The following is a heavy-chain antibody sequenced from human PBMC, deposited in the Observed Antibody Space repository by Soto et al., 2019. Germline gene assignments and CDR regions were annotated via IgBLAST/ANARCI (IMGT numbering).Heavy chain of an antibody. J-gene: IGHJ4*02. CDR1: GYSFITYW. Sequence: GESLKISCTASGYSFITYWIGWVRQMPGKGLEWLGVIYPGDSDSRYSPSFQGLVTISADKSVSTAYLQWSSLRASDTAMYYCARLVGATTSGFDYWGQGTLVTVSS. CDR3: ARLVGATTSGFDY. D-gene: IGHD1-26*01. V-gene: IGHV5-51*01. CDR2: IYPGDSDS.